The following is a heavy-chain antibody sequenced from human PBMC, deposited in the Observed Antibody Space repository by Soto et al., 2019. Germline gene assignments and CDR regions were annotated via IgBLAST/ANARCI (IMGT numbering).Heavy chain of an antibody. J-gene: IGHJ4*02. CDR1: GFTCNSYS. CDR2: ISSSGSYI. V-gene: IGHV3-21*01. CDR3: ARSADSSGGRSDY. D-gene: IGHD6-19*01. Sequence: EVQLVESGGGLVKPGGSLRLSCAASGFTCNSYSMNWVRQAPGKGLEWVSSISSSGSYIYYADSVSGRFTISRDNAKNSLLLQMNSLRAEDTAVYYCARSADSSGGRSDYWGQGTLVTVSS.